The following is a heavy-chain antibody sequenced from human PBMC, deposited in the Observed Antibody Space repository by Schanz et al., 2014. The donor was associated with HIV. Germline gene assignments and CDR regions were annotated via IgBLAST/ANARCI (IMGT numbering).Heavy chain of an antibody. Sequence: EVQLVESGGGLVQPGGSLRLSCAASGFTFSSYSMNWVRQAPGKGQEWVSYISSSSSTIYYADSVKGRFTISRDNSKNTLYLQMNSLRAEDTAVYYCAKGKGLTVVVVDAFDTWGQGTMVTVSS. CDR1: GFTFSSYS. CDR3: AKGKGLTVVVVDAFDT. V-gene: IGHV3-48*01. J-gene: IGHJ3*02. D-gene: IGHD3-22*01. CDR2: ISSSSSTI.